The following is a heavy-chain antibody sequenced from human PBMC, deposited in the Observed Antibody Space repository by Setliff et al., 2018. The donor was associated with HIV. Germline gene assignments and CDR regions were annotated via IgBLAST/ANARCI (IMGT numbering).Heavy chain of an antibody. Sequence: ASVKVSCKASGYTFTDYYMHWVQQAPAKGLEWMGGFDPEDADTIYAQKFQGRVTMTEVTSTDTAYMELSSLRSDDTAIYYCATLRAPPHDAFNIWGQGTLVTVSS. CDR1: GYTFTDYY. CDR2: FDPEDADT. CDR3: ATLRAPPHDAFNI. J-gene: IGHJ3*02. V-gene: IGHV1-24*01.